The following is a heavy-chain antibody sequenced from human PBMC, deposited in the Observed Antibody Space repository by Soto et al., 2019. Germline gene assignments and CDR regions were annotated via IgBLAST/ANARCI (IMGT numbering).Heavy chain of an antibody. CDR1: GYTFTSYG. J-gene: IGHJ5*02. CDR2: ISAYNGNP. CDR3: ARDSRYCTNGVCYTGWFDL. V-gene: IGHV1-18*04. Sequence: ASVKVSCKASGYTFTSYGISWVRQAPGQGLEWMGWISAYNGNPNYAQKLQGRVTMTTDTSTSTAYMELRSLRSDDTAVYYCARDSRYCTNGVCYTGWFDLWGQGTLVTVSS. D-gene: IGHD2-8*01.